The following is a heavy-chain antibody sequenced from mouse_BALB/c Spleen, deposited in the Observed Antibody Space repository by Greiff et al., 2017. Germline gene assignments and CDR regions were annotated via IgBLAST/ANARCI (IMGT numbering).Heavy chain of an antibody. CDR1: GFSLTGYG. CDR2: IWGDGST. V-gene: IGHV2-6-7*01. J-gene: IGHJ4*01. Sequence: VQVVESGPGLVAPSQSLSITCTVSGFSLTGYGVNWVRQPPGKGLEWLGMIWGDGSTDYNSALKSRLSTSKDNSKSQVFLKMNSLQTDDTARYYCARADGYYCYYAMDYWGQGTSVTVSS. CDR3: ARADGYYCYYAMDY. D-gene: IGHD2-3*01.